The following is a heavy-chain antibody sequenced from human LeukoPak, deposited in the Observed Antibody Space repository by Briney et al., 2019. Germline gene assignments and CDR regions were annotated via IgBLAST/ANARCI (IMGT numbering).Heavy chain of an antibody. D-gene: IGHD2-2*01. CDR2: IVVGSGNT. V-gene: IGHV1-58*01. Sequence: SVKVSCKASGFTFTSSAVQWVRQARGQRLEWIGWIVVGSGNTNYAQKFQERVTITRDMSTSTAYMELSSLRSEDTAVYYCARDPSPGSYYYMDVWGKGTTVTVSS. CDR3: ARDPSPGSYYYMDV. J-gene: IGHJ6*03. CDR1: GFTFTSSA.